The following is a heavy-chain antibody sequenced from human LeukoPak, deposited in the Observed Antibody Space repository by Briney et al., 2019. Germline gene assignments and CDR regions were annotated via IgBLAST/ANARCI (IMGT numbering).Heavy chain of an antibody. Sequence: SETLSLTCSVSGGSISSYYWSWIRQPPEKGLEWIGYISYSGTTNYNPSLKSRVAISVDTSKNQFSLRLSSVTAADTAIYYCARGGVYSSGYLIWGQGILVTVSS. CDR3: ARGGVYSSGYLI. J-gene: IGHJ4*02. V-gene: IGHV4-59*01. CDR1: GGSISSYY. D-gene: IGHD3-10*01. CDR2: ISYSGTT.